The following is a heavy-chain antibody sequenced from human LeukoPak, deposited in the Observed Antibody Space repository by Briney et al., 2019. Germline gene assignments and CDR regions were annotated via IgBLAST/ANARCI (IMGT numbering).Heavy chain of an antibody. CDR2: ISYDGSNK. CDR1: GFTFSSYW. Sequence: GGSLRLSCAASGFTFSSYWMSWVRQAPGKGLEWVAVISYDGSNKYYADSVKGRFTISRDNSKNTLYLQMNSLRAEDTAVYYCARDLRDYDFWSGYLPDYWGQGTLVTVSS. V-gene: IGHV3-30*03. D-gene: IGHD3-3*01. J-gene: IGHJ4*02. CDR3: ARDLRDYDFWSGYLPDY.